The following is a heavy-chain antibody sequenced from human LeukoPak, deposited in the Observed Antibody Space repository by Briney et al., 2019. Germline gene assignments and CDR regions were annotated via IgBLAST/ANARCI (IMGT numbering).Heavy chain of an antibody. CDR3: TRYYTSSGGFDP. V-gene: IGHV4-31*03. CDR1: GGSIRTIDYY. D-gene: IGHD3-10*01. Sequence: SETLSLTCSVSGGSIRTIDYYWTWIRQQPGKGLEWIGYIYYSGTTYYNPSLKSRVTISVDTSNNQFFLRLSSVTAADTAVCYCTRYYTSSGGFDPWGQGTLVTVSS. J-gene: IGHJ5*02. CDR2: IYYSGTT.